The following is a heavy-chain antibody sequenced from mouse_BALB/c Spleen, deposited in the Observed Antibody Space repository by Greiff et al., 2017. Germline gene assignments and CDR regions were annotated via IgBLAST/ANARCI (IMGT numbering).Heavy chain of an antibody. J-gene: IGHJ3*01. V-gene: IGHV5-17*02. CDR2: ISTGSSTT. CDR1: GFTFSSFG. CDR3: ARSGCYGSSYWFAY. Sequence: EVKLMESGGGLVQPGGSGKLSCAASGFTFSSFGMHWVRQAPEKGLEWVAYISTGSSTTYYADTVKGRYTISRDNPKNTLFLQMTSLRSGDTAMYYCARSGCYGSSYWFAYWGQGTLVTVSA. D-gene: IGHD1-1*01.